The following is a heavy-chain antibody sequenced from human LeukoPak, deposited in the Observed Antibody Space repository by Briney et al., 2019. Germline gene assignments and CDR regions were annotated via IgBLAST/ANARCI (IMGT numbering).Heavy chain of an antibody. CDR2: IRYDGSNK. CDR3: AKDLTRAPMVRGVGFDY. D-gene: IGHD3-10*01. Sequence: PGGSLRLSCAASGFTFSSYGMHWVRQAPGKGLEWVAFIRYDGSNKYYADSVKGRFTISRDNSKNTLYLQMNSLRAEDTAVYYCAKDLTRAPMVRGVGFDYWGQGTLVTVSS. CDR1: GFTFSSYG. J-gene: IGHJ4*02. V-gene: IGHV3-30*02.